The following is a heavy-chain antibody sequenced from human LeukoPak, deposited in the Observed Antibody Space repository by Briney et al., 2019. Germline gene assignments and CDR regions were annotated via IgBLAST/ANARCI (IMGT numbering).Heavy chain of an antibody. CDR2: ISGSGGST. CDR3: AKGDYSSSWYMEGGFDY. Sequence: GGSLRLSCAASGFTFSSYSMNWVRQAPGKGLEWVSAISGSGGSTYYADSVKGRFTISRDNSKNTLYLQMNSLRAEDTAVYYCAKGDYSSSWYMEGGFDYWGQGTLVTVSS. D-gene: IGHD6-13*01. V-gene: IGHV3-23*01. J-gene: IGHJ4*02. CDR1: GFTFSSYS.